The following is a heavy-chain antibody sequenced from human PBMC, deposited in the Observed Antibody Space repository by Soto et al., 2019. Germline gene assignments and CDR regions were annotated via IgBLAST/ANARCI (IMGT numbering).Heavy chain of an antibody. Sequence: GGSLRLSCAASGFTVSDAWMNWVRQAPGEGLEWVGRIKSKTDGGITDYTAPVKGRFTISRDDSKNTLYLQMSSLKTEDTAVYYCTTDTYDSHFWGQGALVTVSS. J-gene: IGHJ4*02. D-gene: IGHD3-22*01. V-gene: IGHV3-15*07. CDR2: IKSKTDGGIT. CDR3: TTDTYDSHF. CDR1: GFTVSDAW.